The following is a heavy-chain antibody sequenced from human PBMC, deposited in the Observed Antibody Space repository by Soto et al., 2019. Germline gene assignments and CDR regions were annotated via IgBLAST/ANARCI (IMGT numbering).Heavy chain of an antibody. J-gene: IGHJ6*03. CDR3: ARLRRYCDYPYYYYYMDV. Sequence: QLQLQESGPGLVKPSETLSLTCSVSGGSISISSYYWVWIRQPPGKGLEWIGSVYYSGSSSYNPSLKSRVTISEDTSNNQFTLRLSSVTAADTAVYYCARLRRYCDYPYYYYYMDVWGKGSTVTVSS. D-gene: IGHD4-17*01. V-gene: IGHV4-39*01. CDR1: GGSISISSYY. CDR2: VYYSGSS.